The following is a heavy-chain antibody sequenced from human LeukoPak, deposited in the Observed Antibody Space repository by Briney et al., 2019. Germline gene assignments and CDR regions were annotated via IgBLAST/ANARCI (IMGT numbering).Heavy chain of an antibody. V-gene: IGHV1-2*02. CDR1: GGTFSTYA. Sequence: ASVKVSCKTSGGTFSTYAITWVRQAPGQGLEWMGWINPNSGGTNYAQKFRGRVTMTRDTSISTAYMELSRLRSDDTAVYYCARCSYDFWSGRYYYYYYMDVWGKGTTVTVSS. D-gene: IGHD3-3*01. CDR3: ARCSYDFWSGRYYYYYYMDV. J-gene: IGHJ6*03. CDR2: INPNSGGT.